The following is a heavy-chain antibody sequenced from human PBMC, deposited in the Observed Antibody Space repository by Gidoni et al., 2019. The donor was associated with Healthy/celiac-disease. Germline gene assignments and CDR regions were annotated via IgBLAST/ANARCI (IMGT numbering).Heavy chain of an antibody. V-gene: IGHV1-69*01. CDR1: GGTFSSYA. CDR2: IIPIFGTA. J-gene: IGHJ6*02. D-gene: IGHD3-22*01. Sequence: QVQLVQSGAEVKKPGSSVKVSCTASGGTFSSYAISWVRPAPGQGLAWMGGIIPIFGTANYAQKFQGRVTITADESTSTAYMELSSLRSEDTAVYYCARSPYYYDSSGYYRGEDYYYYGMDVWGQGTTVTVSS. CDR3: ARSPYYYDSSGYYRGEDYYYYGMDV.